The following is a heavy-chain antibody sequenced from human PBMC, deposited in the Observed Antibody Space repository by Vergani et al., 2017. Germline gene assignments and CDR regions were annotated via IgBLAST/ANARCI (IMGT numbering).Heavy chain of an antibody. CDR1: GGSISSGDYY. D-gene: IGHD2-2*01. CDR3: AREGGYCSSTSCYAGYNWFDP. J-gene: IGHJ5*02. V-gene: IGHV4-30-4*01. CDR2: IYYSGST. Sequence: QVQLQESGPGLVKPSQTLSLTCTVSGGSISSGDYYWSWIRQPPGKGLEWIGYIYYSGSTYYNPSLKSRVTISVDTSKNQFSLKLSSMTAADTAVYYCAREGGYCSSTSCYAGYNWFDPWGQGTLVTVSS.